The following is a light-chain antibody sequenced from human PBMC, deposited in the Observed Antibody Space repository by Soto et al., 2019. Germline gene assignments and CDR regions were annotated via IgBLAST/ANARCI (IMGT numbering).Light chain of an antibody. J-gene: IGKJ1*01. Sequence: EVVLTQSPGTLSLSPGERATLSCRASQSVGSSYLAWYQQKPGQAPRVLIYGTSSRATGIPARFSGSGSGTDFTLTISSLMSEDFAVYYCQQYNDWPPWTFGQGTKVDIK. V-gene: IGKV3-20*01. CDR3: QQYNDWPPWT. CDR1: QSVGSSY. CDR2: GTS.